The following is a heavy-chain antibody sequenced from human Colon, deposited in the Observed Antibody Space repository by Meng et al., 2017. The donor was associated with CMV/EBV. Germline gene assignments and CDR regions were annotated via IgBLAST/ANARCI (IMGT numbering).Heavy chain of an antibody. CDR2: ISYDGSNK. CDR1: GFTFSSYA. D-gene: IGHD1-14*01. CDR3: AREVSSGRFDY. J-gene: IGHJ4*02. V-gene: IGHV3-30-3*01. Sequence: QVQLVESGGGVVQLGRALSLSCAASGFTFSSYAMHWVRQAPGKGLEWVAVISYDGSNKYYADSVKGRFTISRDNSKNTLYLQMNSLTAEDTAVYYCAREVSSGRFDYWGQGTLVTVAS.